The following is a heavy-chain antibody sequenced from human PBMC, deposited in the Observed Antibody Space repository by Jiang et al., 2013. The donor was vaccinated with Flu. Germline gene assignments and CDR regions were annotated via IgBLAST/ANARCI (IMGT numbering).Heavy chain of an antibody. V-gene: IGHV1-69*01. J-gene: IGHJ5*02. CDR3: ARGPPTFGVVVIWFDP. CDR2: IIPRFDSP. Sequence: IIPRFDSPNYAQKFQGRAIITADESTRTVYMELSSLRSEDTAVYFCARGPPTFGVVVIWFDPWGQGTLVTVSS. D-gene: IGHD3-3*01.